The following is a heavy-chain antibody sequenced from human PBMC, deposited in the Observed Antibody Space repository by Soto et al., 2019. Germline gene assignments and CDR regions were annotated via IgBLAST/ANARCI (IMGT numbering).Heavy chain of an antibody. CDR1: GFTFSSYA. V-gene: IGHV3-23*01. Sequence: EAQLLESGGGLVEEGGSLRLSCAASGFTFSSYAMSWVRQAPGKGLEWVSSITASGTSTFYADSVKGRSIITRDNSKSMVYLQMNRLTVEDTAVYYCAADRRSYWGQGTLVTVSS. CDR3: AADRRSY. CDR2: ITASGTST. J-gene: IGHJ4*02.